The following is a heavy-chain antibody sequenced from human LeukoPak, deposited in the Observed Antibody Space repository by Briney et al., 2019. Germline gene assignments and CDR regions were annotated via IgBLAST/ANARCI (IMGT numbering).Heavy chain of an antibody. Sequence: PGGSLRLSCAAAGFTFSDYYMSWIRQAPGKGLEWVSYISSSGSTIYYADSVKGRFTISRDNAKNSLYLQMNSLRAEDTAVYYCARATRRGYSGYAPPPDYWGQGTLVTVSS. J-gene: IGHJ4*02. CDR2: ISSSGSTI. D-gene: IGHD5-12*01. CDR1: GFTFSDYY. CDR3: ARATRRGYSGYAPPPDY. V-gene: IGHV3-11*01.